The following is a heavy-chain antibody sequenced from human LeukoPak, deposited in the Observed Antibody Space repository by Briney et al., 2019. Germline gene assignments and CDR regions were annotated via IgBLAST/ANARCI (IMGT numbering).Heavy chain of an antibody. CDR3: ARDGDGNTNNWFDP. CDR1: GYTFTGYY. Sequence: ASVKVSCKASGYTFTGYYMHWVRQAPGQGLEWMGWINPNSGSTNYAQKFQGRVTMTRDTSISTAYMELSRLRSDDTAVYYCARDGDGNTNNWFDPWGQGTLVTVPS. D-gene: IGHD4-23*01. J-gene: IGHJ5*02. CDR2: INPNSGST. V-gene: IGHV1-2*02.